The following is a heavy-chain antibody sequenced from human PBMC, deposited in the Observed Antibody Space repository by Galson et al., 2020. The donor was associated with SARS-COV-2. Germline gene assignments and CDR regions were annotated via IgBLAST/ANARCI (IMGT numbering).Heavy chain of an antibody. J-gene: IGHJ4*02. CDR2: ISGKAYGGTS. D-gene: IGHD3-10*01. Sequence: GGSLRLSCTASGFTFGDYVTTWVRQAPGKGLEWVGFISGKAYGGTSEYAASVKGRLTISRDDSKNIAYLQMNSLKTEDTAVYYCTREVRRDYFFDYWGQGTLVTVSS. CDR3: TREVRRDYFFDY. V-gene: IGHV3-49*04. CDR1: GFTFGDYV.